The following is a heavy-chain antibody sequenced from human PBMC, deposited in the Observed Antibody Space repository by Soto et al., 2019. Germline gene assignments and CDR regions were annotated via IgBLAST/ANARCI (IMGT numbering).Heavy chain of an antibody. CDR3: ARDLTPGDSSSWYFYFDY. V-gene: IGHV3-23*01. J-gene: IGHJ4*02. CDR2: ISGSGGST. Sequence: GGSLRLSCAASGFTFSSYAMSWVRQAPGKGLEWVSAISGSGGSTYYADSVKGRFTISRDNSKNTLYLQMNSLRAEDTAVYYCARDLTPGDSSSWYFYFDYWGQGTLVTVSS. D-gene: IGHD6-13*01. CDR1: GFTFSSYA.